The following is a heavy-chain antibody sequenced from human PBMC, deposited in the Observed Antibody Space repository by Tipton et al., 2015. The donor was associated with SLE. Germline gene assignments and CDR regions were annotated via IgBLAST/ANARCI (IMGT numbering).Heavy chain of an antibody. J-gene: IGHJ4*02. CDR1: GGSISSYY. V-gene: IGHV4-59*01. Sequence: TLSLTCTVSGGSISSYYWSWIRQPPGKGLEWIASIYDSGSNYNPSLKNRVTISLDTSKSQFSLRLTPVTAADTAVYYCTGVGSGPGTDYWGQGTLVTVSS. CDR2: IYDSGS. D-gene: IGHD6-13*01. CDR3: TGVGSGPGTDY.